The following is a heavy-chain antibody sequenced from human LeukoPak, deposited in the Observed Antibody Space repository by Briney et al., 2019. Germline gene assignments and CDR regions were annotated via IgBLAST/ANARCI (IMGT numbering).Heavy chain of an antibody. D-gene: IGHD3-16*01. V-gene: IGHV3-23*01. CDR2: ISGDGTRT. CDR1: GFTFSSYA. J-gene: IGHJ4*02. Sequence: GGSLRLSCAASGFTFSSYAMTWARQAPVKGLEWVSAISGDGTRTYYADSVKGRFTISRDNSKNTLYLEMSSLRVEDTAIYYCAKWPEGAMDYFDYWGQGTLVTVSS. CDR3: AKWPEGAMDYFDY.